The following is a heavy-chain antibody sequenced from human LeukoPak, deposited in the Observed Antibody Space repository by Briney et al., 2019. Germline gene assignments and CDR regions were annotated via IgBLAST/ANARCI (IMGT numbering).Heavy chain of an antibody. CDR3: ARRLYPYAFDI. Sequence: SETLSLTCTVSGGCISSHYWSWIRQPPGKGLEWIGYIDHSGSTNYNPSLQSRVTISVDMSNNQFSLKLRSVTAADTAVYYCARRLYPYAFDIWGQGTMVTVSS. J-gene: IGHJ3*02. D-gene: IGHD2-8*01. CDR1: GGCISSHY. CDR2: IDHSGST. V-gene: IGHV4-59*11.